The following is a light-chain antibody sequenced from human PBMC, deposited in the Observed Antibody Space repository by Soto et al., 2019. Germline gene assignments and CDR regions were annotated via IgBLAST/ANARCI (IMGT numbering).Light chain of an antibody. CDR2: AAS. J-gene: IGKJ3*01. CDR1: QRISTY. Sequence: DIQVTHSPSSLSASVGDRVTITCRGSQRISTYLNWYQQKPGKAPKLLIYAASTLQSGVPSRFSGSGSGKDLTLTTNSLQPEDFATYYCKQDLRPHLTFGRGTKVDIX. V-gene: IGKV1-39*01. CDR3: KQDLRPHLT.